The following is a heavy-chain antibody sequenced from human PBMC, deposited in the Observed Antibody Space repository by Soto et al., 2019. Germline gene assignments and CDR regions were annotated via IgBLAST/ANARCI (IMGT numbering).Heavy chain of an antibody. J-gene: IGHJ4*02. CDR3: AKRGTSSRYSVDY. Sequence: GESLKISCKGSGYSFTAYWIAWVRQMPGKGLEWMGTISPGDSGSRYSPSFEGQVTFSADTSTNTAFLQWSSLKASDTAIYYCAKRGTSSRYSVDYWGQGTLVTVSS. V-gene: IGHV5-51*01. D-gene: IGHD6-6*01. CDR2: ISPGDSGS. CDR1: GYSFTAYW.